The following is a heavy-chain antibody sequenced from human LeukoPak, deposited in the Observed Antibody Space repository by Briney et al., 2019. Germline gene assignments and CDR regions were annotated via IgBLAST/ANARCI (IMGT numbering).Heavy chain of an antibody. Sequence: GGSLRLSCSACVFTFCSYAMHWVRQAPGKGLKYVSAISSNGGGTYYADCVKGRFTISRDNTKNTLYLQMSSLRAEDTAAYYCATLCSSSFHFDYWGQGTLVTVSS. CDR1: VFTFCSYA. V-gene: IGHV3-64D*06. CDR3: ATLCSSSFHFDY. D-gene: IGHD6-13*01. CDR2: ISSNGGGT. J-gene: IGHJ4*02.